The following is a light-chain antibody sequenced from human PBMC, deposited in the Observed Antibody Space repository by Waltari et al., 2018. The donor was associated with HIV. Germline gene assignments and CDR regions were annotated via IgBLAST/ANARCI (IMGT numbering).Light chain of an antibody. CDR1: SGHSDYA. CDR3: QTWDAGIII. V-gene: IGLV4-69*01. J-gene: IGLJ2*01. CDR2: LNNDGSH. Sequence: QPVVTQSPSAAASLGASVTLTCTLSSGHSDYAIAWHQQHPQKGPRYLMRLNNDGSHYKGDGIPDRFSGSSAGAERSLISSSLQSGEWADYYCQTWDAGIIIFGGGTKLTVL.